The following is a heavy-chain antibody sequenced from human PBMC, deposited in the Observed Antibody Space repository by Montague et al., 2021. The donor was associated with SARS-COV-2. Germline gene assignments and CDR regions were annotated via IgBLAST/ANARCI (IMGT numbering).Heavy chain of an antibody. Sequence: SETLSLTCTVSGGSVSSGSYFCGWLRQPPGKGLEWIGSIYYSGRTYYNPSLNSRVTISVDTSKKQFSLKLSSVNAADTAVYYCARAFIAAAGTTSFDYWGQGTLVTVSS. CDR1: GGSVSSGSYF. CDR2: IYYSGRT. D-gene: IGHD6-13*01. V-gene: IGHV4-39*01. CDR3: ARAFIAAAGTTSFDY. J-gene: IGHJ4*02.